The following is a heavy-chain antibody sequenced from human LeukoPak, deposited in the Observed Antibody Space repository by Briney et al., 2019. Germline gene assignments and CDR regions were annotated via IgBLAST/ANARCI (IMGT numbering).Heavy chain of an antibody. CDR3: ATITGDLDYFDY. CDR2: ISSSGSTI. J-gene: IGHJ4*02. Sequence: PGGSLRLSCAASGFTFSDYYMSWIRQAPGKGLEWVSYISSSGSTIYYADSVKGRFTISRDNSKNTLYLQMNSLRAEDTAVYYCATITGDLDYFDYWGQGTLVTVSS. V-gene: IGHV3-11*01. D-gene: IGHD7-27*01. CDR1: GFTFSDYY.